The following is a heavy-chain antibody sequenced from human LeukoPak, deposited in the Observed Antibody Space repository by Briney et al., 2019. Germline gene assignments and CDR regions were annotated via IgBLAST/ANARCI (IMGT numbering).Heavy chain of an antibody. CDR1: GGSISSSSYY. D-gene: IGHD3-10*01. J-gene: IGHJ5*02. CDR2: IYYTGST. V-gene: IGHV4-39*01. CDR3: ARHSGSGSLSRPFDP. Sequence: KTSETLSLTCTVSGGSISSSSYYWGWIRQPPGKGLEWIGSIYYTGSTYYNPSLQSRVAISIDTSKNQFSLRLTSVTATDTAVYHCARHSGSGSLSRPFDPWGQGTLVTVSS.